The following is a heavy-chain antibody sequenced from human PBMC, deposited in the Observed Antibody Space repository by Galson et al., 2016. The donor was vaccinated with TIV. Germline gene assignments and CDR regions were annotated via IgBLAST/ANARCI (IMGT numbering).Heavy chain of an antibody. CDR1: GGPFSGYY. Sequence: SETLSLTCAVYGGPFSGYYWSWIRQTPGKGLEWIGEIDQGGNTRYNLSLKSRVTISLDMSKNQFSLKLTSVTAADTAMYYCVRSPMSPFDLWGRGTLVTVSS. V-gene: IGHV4-34*01. CDR3: VRSPMSPFDL. CDR2: IDQGGNT. D-gene: IGHD5/OR15-5a*01. J-gene: IGHJ2*01.